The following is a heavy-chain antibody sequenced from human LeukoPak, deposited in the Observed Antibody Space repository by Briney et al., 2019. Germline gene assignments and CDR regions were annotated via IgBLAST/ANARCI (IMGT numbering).Heavy chain of an antibody. V-gene: IGHV3-64*01. CDR1: GFTFSSYA. Sequence: GGSLRLSCEASGFTFSSYAMHWVRQAPGKGLEFVSAISNNGGSTYYANSVKGRFTISRDNSKNTLYLQMGSLRAEDMAVYYCARRALGGTYYFDYWGQGTLVTVSS. CDR3: ARRALGGTYYFDY. D-gene: IGHD1-26*01. CDR2: ISNNGGST. J-gene: IGHJ4*02.